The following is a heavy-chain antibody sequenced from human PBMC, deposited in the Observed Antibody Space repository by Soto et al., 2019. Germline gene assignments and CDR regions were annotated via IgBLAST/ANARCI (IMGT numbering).Heavy chain of an antibody. CDR3: AKGFGVEGRNFDY. D-gene: IGHD3-3*01. V-gene: IGHV3-23*01. CDR1: GFTFSRFA. J-gene: IGHJ4*02. Sequence: EVQLLESGGGLEQPGGSLRLSCAASGFTFSRFAMSWVRQAPGKGLEWVSAISGSGGSTYYADSVKGRFTISRDNSKNTLYLEMNSLRAEDTAVYYCAKGFGVEGRNFDYWGQGTLVTVSS. CDR2: ISGSGGST.